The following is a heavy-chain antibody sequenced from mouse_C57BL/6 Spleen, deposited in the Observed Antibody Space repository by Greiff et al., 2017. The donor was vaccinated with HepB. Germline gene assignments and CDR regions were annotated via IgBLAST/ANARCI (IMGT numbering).Heavy chain of an antibody. CDR2: IDPSDSET. CDR3: ARALYYGNFDY. D-gene: IGHD2-1*01. CDR1: GYTFTSYW. V-gene: IGHV1-52*01. J-gene: IGHJ2*01. Sequence: QVHVKQPGAELVRPGSSVKLSCKASGYTFTSYWMHWVKQRPIQGLEWIGNIDPSDSETHYNQKFKDKATLTVDKSSSTAYMQLSSLTSEDSAVYYCARALYYGNFDYWGQGTTLTVSS.